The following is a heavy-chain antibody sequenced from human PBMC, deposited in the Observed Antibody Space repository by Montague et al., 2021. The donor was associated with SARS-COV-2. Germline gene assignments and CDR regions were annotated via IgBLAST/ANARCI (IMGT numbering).Heavy chain of an antibody. Sequence: SETLSLTCAVYGGSFSGYYWSWIRQPPGKGLEWIGEINHSGSINYNPSLKSRVTISVDTSKNQFSLKLSSVTAADTAVYYRARVPDDNDSSGYYFDAFDIWGQGTMVTVSS. CDR1: GGSFSGYY. V-gene: IGHV4-34*01. CDR2: INHSGSI. J-gene: IGHJ3*02. CDR3: ARVPDDNDSSGYYFDAFDI. D-gene: IGHD3-22*01.